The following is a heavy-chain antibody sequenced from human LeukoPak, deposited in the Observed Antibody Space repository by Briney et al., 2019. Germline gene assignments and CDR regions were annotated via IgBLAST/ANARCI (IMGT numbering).Heavy chain of an antibody. V-gene: IGHV3-23*01. CDR1: GFTFSTYA. Sequence: GGSLRLSCAASGFTFSTYAVSWLRQAPGKGLEWVSSISGSGGRTYYADPVKGRFTISRDNSKNTLYLQMNSLRAEDTAVYYCAKERVTTTAFDYWGQGTLVTVSS. CDR2: ISGSGGRT. D-gene: IGHD1-1*01. J-gene: IGHJ4*02. CDR3: AKERVTTTAFDY.